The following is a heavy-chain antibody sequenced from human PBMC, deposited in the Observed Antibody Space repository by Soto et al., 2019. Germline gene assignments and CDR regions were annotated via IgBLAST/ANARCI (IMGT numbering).Heavy chain of an antibody. J-gene: IGHJ4*02. V-gene: IGHV3-30*18. CDR1: RVTFSSYG. CDR3: AKEGGTGESTLRYTYDC. Sequence: QVQMVESGGGVVQPGRSLRLSCAVSRVTFSSYGMHWVRQARGKGQEWVAVISYDGSVEYYADSVKGRFTISRDNPKNMVYHQMNSLSIDDTAVYYCAKEGGTGESTLRYTYDCWGQGTLVTVSS. D-gene: IGHD1-26*01. CDR2: ISYDGSVE.